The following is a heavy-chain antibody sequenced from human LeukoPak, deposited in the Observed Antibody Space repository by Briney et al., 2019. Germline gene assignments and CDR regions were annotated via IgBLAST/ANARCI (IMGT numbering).Heavy chain of an antibody. J-gene: IGHJ5*02. Sequence: SETLSLTCTVSGGSISSYYWSWIRQPAGKGLEWIGRIYTSGSTNYNPSLKSRVTMSVDTSKNQFSLKLSSVTAADTAVYYCARDSKGITMVRGVSLNWFDPWGQGTLVTVSS. CDR2: IYTSGST. CDR1: GGSISSYY. D-gene: IGHD3-10*01. CDR3: ARDSKGITMVRGVSLNWFDP. V-gene: IGHV4-4*07.